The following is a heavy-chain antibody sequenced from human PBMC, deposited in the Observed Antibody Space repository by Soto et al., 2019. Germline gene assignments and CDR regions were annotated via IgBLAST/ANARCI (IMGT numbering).Heavy chain of an antibody. CDR1: GYTFTSYA. V-gene: IGHV1-3*01. D-gene: IGHD1-7*01. J-gene: IGHJ5*02. CDR3: ARERSITGTTVGWFDP. Sequence: SSVKVSCKASGYTFTSYAMHLVRQAPGQRLEWMGWINAGNGNTKYSQKFQGRVTITRDTSASTAYMELSSLRSEDTAVYYCARERSITGTTVGWFDPWGQGNLVTVSS. CDR2: INAGNGNT.